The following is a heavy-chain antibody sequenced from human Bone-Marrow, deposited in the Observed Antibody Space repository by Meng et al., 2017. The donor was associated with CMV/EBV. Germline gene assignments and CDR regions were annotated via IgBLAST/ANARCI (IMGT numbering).Heavy chain of an antibody. CDR1: GFTLSAYY. J-gene: IGHJ4*02. D-gene: IGHD3-10*01. Sequence: ASVKVSCKASGFTLSAYYMHWVRQAPGQGLEWMGWINPNSGGTNYAQKFQGRVTMTRDTSISTAYMELSRLRSDDTAVYYCARNRITMVRGVIIHFDYWGQGTLVTVSS. V-gene: IGHV1-2*02. CDR3: ARNRITMVRGVIIHFDY. CDR2: INPNSGGT.